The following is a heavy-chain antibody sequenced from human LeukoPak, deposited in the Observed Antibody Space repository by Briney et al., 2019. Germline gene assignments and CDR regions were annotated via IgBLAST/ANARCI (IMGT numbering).Heavy chain of an antibody. CDR1: GYTFTNYY. CDR3: ARIRDGYNDAYDI. Sequence: GSAVKVSCKASGYTFTNYYIHWGRQAPGQGLEWMGVIDPGGDNTDYAQNFQGRVTMTRDTSTSTIYMGLSSLRSEDPAVYYCARIRDGYNDAYDIWGQGTMVTVSS. J-gene: IGHJ3*02. CDR2: IDPGGDNT. D-gene: IGHD5-24*01. V-gene: IGHV1-46*01.